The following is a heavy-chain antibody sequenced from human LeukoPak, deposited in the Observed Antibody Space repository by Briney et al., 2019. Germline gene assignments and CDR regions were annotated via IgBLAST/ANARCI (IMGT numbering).Heavy chain of an antibody. CDR2: ISVASNT. J-gene: IGHJ4*02. CDR3: ADYGVSGVRNNFY. Sequence: GGSLRLSCAASGLAFSSYAMSWVRQAPGKGLEWVSTISVASNTFYADSVKGRFTISRDNSRNTVYLQMTSPRADDTAVYYCADYGVSGVRNNFYWGQGTLVTVSS. D-gene: IGHD3-3*01. V-gene: IGHV3-23*01. CDR1: GLAFSSYA.